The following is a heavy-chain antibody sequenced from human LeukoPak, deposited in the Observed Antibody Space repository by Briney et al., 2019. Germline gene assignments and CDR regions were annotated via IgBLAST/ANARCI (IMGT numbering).Heavy chain of an antibody. V-gene: IGHV3-21*01. Sequence: PGESLRLSCAASGFTFSSYSMNWVRQAPGKGLEWVSSISSSSSYIYYADSVKGRFTISRDNARNSLYLQMNSLRAEDTAVYYCAREHYDILTGYLVYWGQGTLVTVSS. J-gene: IGHJ4*02. D-gene: IGHD3-9*01. CDR2: ISSSSSYI. CDR3: AREHYDILTGYLVY. CDR1: GFTFSSYS.